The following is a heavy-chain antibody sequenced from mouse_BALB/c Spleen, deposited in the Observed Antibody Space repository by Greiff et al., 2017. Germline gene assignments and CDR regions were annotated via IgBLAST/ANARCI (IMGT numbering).Heavy chain of an antibody. Sequence: EVKLMESGGGLVQPGGSRKLSCAASGFTFSSFGMHWVRQAPEKGLEWVAYISSGSSTIYYADTVKGRFTISRDNPKNTLFLQMTSLRSEDTAMYYCARYSSGYGGAMDYWGQGTSVTVSS. J-gene: IGHJ4*01. CDR2: ISSGSSTI. V-gene: IGHV5-17*02. CDR1: GFTFSSFG. D-gene: IGHD3-1*01. CDR3: ARYSSGYGGAMDY.